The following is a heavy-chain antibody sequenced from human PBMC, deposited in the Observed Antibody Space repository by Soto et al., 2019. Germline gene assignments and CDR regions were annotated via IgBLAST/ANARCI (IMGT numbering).Heavy chain of an antibody. J-gene: IGHJ4*02. D-gene: IGHD6-13*01. CDR1: GYTLTELS. CDR2: FDPEDGET. V-gene: IGHV1-24*01. Sequence: APVKVSRKVSGYTLTELSMHWVRQAPGKGFEWMGGFDPEDGETIYAQKFQGGVTMTEDTSTDTAYMELSSLRSEDTAVYYCAAGKIAAAGPGEGIFDYWGQGTLVTVSS. CDR3: AAGKIAAAGPGEGIFDY.